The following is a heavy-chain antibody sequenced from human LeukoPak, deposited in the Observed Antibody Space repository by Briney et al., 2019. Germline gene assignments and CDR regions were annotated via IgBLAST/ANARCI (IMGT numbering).Heavy chain of an antibody. J-gene: IGHJ4*02. V-gene: IGHV4-34*01. D-gene: IGHD2-2*01. CDR1: GGSFSGYY. CDR2: INHSGST. CDR3: ACRLGYCSSTSCPSDY. Sequence: SETLSLTCAVYGGSFSGYYWSWIRQPPGKGLEWIGEINHSGSTNYNPSLKSRVTISVDTSKNQFSLKLSSVTAADTAVYYCACRLGYCSSTSCPSDYWGQGTLVTVSS.